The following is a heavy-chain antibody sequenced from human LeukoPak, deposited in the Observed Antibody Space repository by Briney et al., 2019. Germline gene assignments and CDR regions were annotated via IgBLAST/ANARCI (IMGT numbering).Heavy chain of an antibody. CDR2: ISGSGTYT. CDR1: GFTFRSYA. Sequence: PGGSLRLSCAASGFTFRSYAMTWVRQAPGKGLEWVSTISGSGTYTYYADSVKGRFTISRDNSKSTLYLQMNSLRGEDTAVYYCAKDPREAAYFFDSWGQGTLVTVSS. J-gene: IGHJ4*02. V-gene: IGHV3-23*01. D-gene: IGHD2-15*01. CDR3: AKDPREAAYFFDS.